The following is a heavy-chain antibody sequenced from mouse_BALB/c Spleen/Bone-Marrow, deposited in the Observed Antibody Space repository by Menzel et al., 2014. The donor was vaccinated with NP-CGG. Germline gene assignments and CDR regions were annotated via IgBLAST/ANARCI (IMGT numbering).Heavy chain of an antibody. V-gene: IGHV5-17*02. CDR3: ARDGDYAMDY. J-gene: IGHJ4*01. CDR2: ISSGSSTI. Sequence: EVKLVESGGGLVQPGGSRKLSCAASGFTFSSFGMHWVRQAPEKGLEWVAYISSGSSTIYYADTVKGRFTISRDNPKNPLFLQMTSLRAEDTAMYYCARDGDYAMDYWGQGTSVTVSS. CDR1: GFTFSSFG.